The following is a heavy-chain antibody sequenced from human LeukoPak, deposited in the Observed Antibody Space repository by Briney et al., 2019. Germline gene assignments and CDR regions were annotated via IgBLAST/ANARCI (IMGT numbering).Heavy chain of an antibody. D-gene: IGHD3-10*01. CDR1: GFTFSTYG. J-gene: IGHJ5*02. CDR3: ARGLQWFGEYMRFDP. V-gene: IGHV3-33*01. Sequence: GGSLRLSCSASGFTFSTYGMHWVRQAPGKGLEWVAVIWYDGGNKFYGDSAKGRFTISRDNSKNTLYLQMNSLRADDTAVYYCARGLQWFGEYMRFDPWGQGTLVTVSS. CDR2: IWYDGGNK.